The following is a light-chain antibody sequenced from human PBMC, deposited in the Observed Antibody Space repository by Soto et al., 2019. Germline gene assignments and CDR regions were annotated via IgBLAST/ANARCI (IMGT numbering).Light chain of an antibody. CDR3: CSYAGSSTYV. J-gene: IGLJ1*01. CDR2: EGT. Sequence: QSALTQPASVSGSPGQSITISCTGTSSDVGSSNLVSWYQQYPGKAPKRMIYEGTKRPSGVSNRFSGSKSGNTASLTISGLQAEDEADYYCCSYAGSSTYVFGTGTKVTVL. V-gene: IGLV2-23*01. CDR1: SSDVGSSNL.